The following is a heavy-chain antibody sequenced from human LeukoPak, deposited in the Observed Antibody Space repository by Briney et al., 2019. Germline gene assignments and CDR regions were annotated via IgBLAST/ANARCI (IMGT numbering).Heavy chain of an antibody. D-gene: IGHD2-15*01. J-gene: IGHJ4*02. CDR3: ARGIVVPGIDY. CDR1: GSSFSNYW. V-gene: IGHV3-7*01. CDR2: IKQDGSEK. Sequence: GGSLRLFCADSGSSFSNYWMTWVRQAPGKGREWLANIKQDGSEKYYVDSVKGRFVLSRDNAKNSLYLQMNSLGAEDTAVYYCARGIVVPGIDYWGQGTLVTVSS.